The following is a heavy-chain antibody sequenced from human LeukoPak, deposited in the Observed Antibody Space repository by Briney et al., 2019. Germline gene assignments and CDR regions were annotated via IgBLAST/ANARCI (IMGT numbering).Heavy chain of an antibody. CDR3: ARMTTVTKEVRDYFDY. Sequence: SETLSLTCTVSGGSISSCYWSWIRQPPGKGLEWVGYIYYSGSTNYNPSLKSRVTISVDTSKNQFSLKLSSVTAADTAVYYCARMTTVTKEVRDYFDYWGQGTLVTVSS. J-gene: IGHJ4*02. CDR2: IYYSGST. D-gene: IGHD4-17*01. CDR1: GGSISSCY. V-gene: IGHV4-59*08.